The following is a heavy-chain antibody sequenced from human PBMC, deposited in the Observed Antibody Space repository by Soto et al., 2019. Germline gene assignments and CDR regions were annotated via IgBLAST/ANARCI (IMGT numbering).Heavy chain of an antibody. Sequence: QVQLQQWGAGPLKPSETLSLTCAVYGGSFSGYYWIWIRQPPGKGLEWIGEITHSGSTNYNPSLNSRVTISANTSKTQFSLKLPSVTAADTAVYYCARAEFGPGFYSMDVWGKGTTVTVSS. CDR2: ITHSGST. CDR3: ARAEFGPGFYSMDV. CDR1: GGSFSGYY. V-gene: IGHV4-34*01. J-gene: IGHJ6*03. D-gene: IGHD3-10*01.